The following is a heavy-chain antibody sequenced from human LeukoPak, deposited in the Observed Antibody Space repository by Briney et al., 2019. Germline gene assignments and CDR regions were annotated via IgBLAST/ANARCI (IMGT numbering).Heavy chain of an antibody. J-gene: IGHJ4*02. CDR3: AKDQGSGLGSYSWGYFDY. D-gene: IGHD3-10*01. Sequence: GGSLRLSCAVFEFMFNKYYMGWVRRAPGKGLEWVSGISSSGGSTVYADSVKGRFTISRDNFRNTVFLQMNSLRAEDTAVYYCAKDQGSGLGSYSWGYFDYWGQGTLVTVSS. V-gene: IGHV3-23*01. CDR2: ISSSGGST. CDR1: EFMFNKYY.